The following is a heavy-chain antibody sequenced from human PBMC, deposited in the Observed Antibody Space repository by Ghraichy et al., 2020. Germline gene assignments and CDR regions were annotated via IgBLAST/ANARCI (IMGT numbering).Heavy chain of an antibody. J-gene: IGHJ4*02. CDR2: ISGSSSTI. CDR3: ARESNWGSAY. CDR1: GFSLSDFG. Sequence: GGSLRLSCAASGFSLSDFGMNWVRQTPGKGLEWLLYISGSSSTIYYADSVKGRFTISRDNAKNSLYLQMNSLRDEDTAVYYCARESNWGSAYWGKGTLVTVSS. D-gene: IGHD7-27*01. V-gene: IGHV3-48*02.